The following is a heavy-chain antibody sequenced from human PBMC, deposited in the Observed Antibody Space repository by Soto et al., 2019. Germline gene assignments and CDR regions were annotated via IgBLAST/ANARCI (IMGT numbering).Heavy chain of an antibody. CDR1: GYTFTSYG. CDR2: ISAYNGNT. J-gene: IGHJ6*02. D-gene: IGHD3-3*01. CDR3: AVGVVTPFYYYYGMDV. Sequence: ASVKVSCKASGYTFTSYGISWVRQAPGQWLEWIVWISAYNGNTNYAQKLQGRVTMTTDTSTSTAYMELRSLRSDDTAVYYCAVGVVTPFYYYYGMDVWGQGTTVTVSS. V-gene: IGHV1-18*01.